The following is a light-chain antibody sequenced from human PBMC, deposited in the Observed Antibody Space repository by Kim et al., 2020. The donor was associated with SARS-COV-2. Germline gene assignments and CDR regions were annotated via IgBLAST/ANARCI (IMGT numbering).Light chain of an antibody. CDR2: SNN. CDR3: AAWDDSLNGYVV. Sequence: GVTISCSGSSSNIGSNTVNWYQQLPGTAPKLLIYSNNQRPSGVPDRFSGSKSGTSASLAISGLQSEDEADYYCAAWDDSLNGYVVFGGGTQLTVL. J-gene: IGLJ2*01. V-gene: IGLV1-44*01. CDR1: SSNIGSNT.